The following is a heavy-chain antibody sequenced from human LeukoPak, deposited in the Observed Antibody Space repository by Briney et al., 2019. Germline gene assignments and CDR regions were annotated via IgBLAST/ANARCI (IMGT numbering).Heavy chain of an antibody. V-gene: IGHV4-59*01. Sequence: PSETLSLTCTVSGGSISSYYWSWIRQPPGKGLEGIGYIYYSGSTNYNPSLKSRVTIAVDTSKNQFSLKLSSVTAADTAVYYCARSRSVVPDYWGQGTLVTVSS. D-gene: IGHD4-23*01. CDR2: IYYSGST. J-gene: IGHJ4*02. CDR3: ARSRSVVPDY. CDR1: GGSISSYY.